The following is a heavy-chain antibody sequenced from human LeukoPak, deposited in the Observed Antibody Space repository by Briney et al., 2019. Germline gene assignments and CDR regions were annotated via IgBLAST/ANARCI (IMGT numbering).Heavy chain of an antibody. V-gene: IGHV3-48*04. Sequence: GGSLRLSCAASGFTFTRYAMNWVRQAPGKGLEWVSYISSSSTTIHYADSVKGRFTISRDNAKHSLYLQMNSLRAEDTAVYYCARVPGVWDGDYYWGQGTLVTVSS. D-gene: IGHD4-17*01. CDR3: ARVPGVWDGDYY. J-gene: IGHJ4*02. CDR2: ISSSSTTI. CDR1: GFTFTRYA.